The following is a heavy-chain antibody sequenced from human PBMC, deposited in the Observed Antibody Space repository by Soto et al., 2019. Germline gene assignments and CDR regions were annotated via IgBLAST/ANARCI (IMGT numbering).Heavy chain of an antibody. CDR3: AKSRLVMTASSFDS. D-gene: IGHD2-21*02. CDR1: GFTLSSFA. J-gene: IGHJ4*02. V-gene: IGHV3-23*01. CDR2: ISARARRS. Sequence: VQLLESGGGWVQPGGSLRLSCAGSGFTLSSFAMGWVRQAPGKGLEWVSDISARARRSSYADFVRGRFTVSRDNSKNTLFLQMNSLSVEDTAVYYCAKSRLVMTASSFDSWGQGALVSVSS.